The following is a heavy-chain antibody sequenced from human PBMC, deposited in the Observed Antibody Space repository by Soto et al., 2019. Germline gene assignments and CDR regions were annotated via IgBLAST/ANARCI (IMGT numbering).Heavy chain of an antibody. J-gene: IGHJ5*02. V-gene: IGHV3-23*01. CDR1: GFTFSSYA. CDR3: AKDAQGTRPDWFDP. D-gene: IGHD2-2*01. Sequence: GGSLRLSCAASGFTFSSYAMTWIRQAPGKGLEWVSSISGSGGTTYDADSVKGRFAISRDNSKNTLYLQMNSLRAEDTAVYYCAKDAQGTRPDWFDPWGQGTLVTVSS. CDR2: ISGSGGTT.